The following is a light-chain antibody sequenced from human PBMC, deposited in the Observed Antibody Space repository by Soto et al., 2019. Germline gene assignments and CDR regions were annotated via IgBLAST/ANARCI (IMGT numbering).Light chain of an antibody. CDR2: KAS. Sequence: DIQMTQSPSTLSASVGDRVSITCRASQTISTWLAWYQQKPGKAPKLLIYKASILESGVPSRFSGSGSGAEFTLTISSLQPDDSATYYCQQFNGFPLTFGGGTKVQIK. CDR3: QQFNGFPLT. V-gene: IGKV1-5*03. CDR1: QTISTW. J-gene: IGKJ4*01.